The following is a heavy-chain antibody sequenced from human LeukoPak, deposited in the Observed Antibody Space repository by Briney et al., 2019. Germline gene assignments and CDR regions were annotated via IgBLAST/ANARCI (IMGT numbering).Heavy chain of an antibody. Sequence: GGSLTLSCAASGFPFKFYSMIWVRQAPGEGLEWVSYITTTTTTIYYADSVKGRFTISIDNAKNSLYLQMNSLRVEDTAVYYCVRVGTSFDIWGQGTMVTVSS. CDR2: ITTTTTTI. D-gene: IGHD7-27*01. V-gene: IGHV3-48*01. J-gene: IGHJ3*02. CDR3: VRVGTSFDI. CDR1: GFPFKFYS.